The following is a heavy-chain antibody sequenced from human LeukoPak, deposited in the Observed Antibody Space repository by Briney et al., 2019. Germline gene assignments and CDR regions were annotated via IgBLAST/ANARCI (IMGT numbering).Heavy chain of an antibody. V-gene: IGHV4-59*08. D-gene: IGHD3-16*01. CDR2: ISYSGNT. CDR3: ARHTTHGDYIPNDY. Sequence: SETLSLTCTVSGGSISNYYWSWIRQPPGKELEWIGYISYSGNTDSNPSLKSRVTISVDTSKNQFSLKLSSVTAADTAVYYCARHTTHGDYIPNDYWGQGTLVTVSS. J-gene: IGHJ4*02. CDR1: GGSISNYY.